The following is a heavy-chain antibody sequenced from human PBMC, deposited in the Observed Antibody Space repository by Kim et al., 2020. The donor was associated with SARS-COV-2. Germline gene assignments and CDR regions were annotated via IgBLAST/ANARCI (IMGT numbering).Heavy chain of an antibody. CDR3: ARANQGGYYYGMDV. CDR2: ISYDGSNK. D-gene: IGHD2-2*01. CDR1: GFTFSSYA. Sequence: GGSLRLSCAASGFTFSSYAMHWVRQAPGKGLEWVAVISYDGSNKYYADSVKGRFTISRDNSKNTLYLQMNSLRAEETAVYYCARANQGGYYYGMDVWGQGTTVTVSS. V-gene: IGHV3-30-3*01. J-gene: IGHJ6*02.